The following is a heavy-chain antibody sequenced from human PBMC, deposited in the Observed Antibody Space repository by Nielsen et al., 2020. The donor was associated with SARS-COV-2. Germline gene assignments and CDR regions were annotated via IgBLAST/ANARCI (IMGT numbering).Heavy chain of an antibody. D-gene: IGHD3-3*01. J-gene: IGHJ3*02. CDR1: GGSVSGYY. V-gene: IGHV4-34*01. Sequence: SETLSLTCAVYGGSVSGYYWSWIRQPPGKGLEWIGEINHTGKTNYTPSLKSRVTISVDTSKNQFSLKLSSVTAADTAVYYCARSRFGNTIFGVVIHDAFDIWGQGTMVTVSS. CDR3: ARSRFGNTIFGVVIHDAFDI. CDR2: INHTGKT.